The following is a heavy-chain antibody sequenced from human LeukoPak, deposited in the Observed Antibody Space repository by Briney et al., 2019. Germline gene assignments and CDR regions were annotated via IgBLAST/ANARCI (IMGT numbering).Heavy chain of an antibody. CDR2: INTKTGDP. J-gene: IGHJ6*02. CDR3: ARVHATMVRGVIVPTYYYYYGMDV. Sequence: ASVNVSCKGSGYTFSKYAMNWVRQAPGQGLEWMGRINTKTGDPTYAQGFTGRFVFSLDTSVSTVYLQISSLKAEDTAVYYCARVHATMVRGVIVPTYYYYYGMDVWGQGTTVTVSS. D-gene: IGHD3-10*01. CDR1: GYTFSKYA. V-gene: IGHV7-4-1*02.